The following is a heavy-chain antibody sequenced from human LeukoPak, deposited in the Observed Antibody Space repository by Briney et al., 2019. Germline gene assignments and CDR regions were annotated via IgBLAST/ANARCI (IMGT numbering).Heavy chain of an antibody. CDR2: ISSSSTTI. Sequence: GGSLRLSCVGSGFIFSSYRMNWVRQAPGKGLEWISYISSSSTTIYYADSVKGRFTISRDDAKNSLYLQMNSLRAEDTAVYYCARARVGANLLDVWGKGTTVTVSS. CDR1: GFIFSSYR. D-gene: IGHD1-26*01. V-gene: IGHV3-48*01. J-gene: IGHJ6*04. CDR3: ARARVGANLLDV.